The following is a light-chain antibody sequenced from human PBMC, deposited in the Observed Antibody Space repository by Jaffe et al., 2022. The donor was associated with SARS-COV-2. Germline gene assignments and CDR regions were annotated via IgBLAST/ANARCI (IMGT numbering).Light chain of an antibody. CDR1: QSISDW. CDR3: QQYKTSSRT. V-gene: IGKV1-5*03. CDR2: KAS. Sequence: DIQMTQSPSTLSASVGDRVTITCRASQSISDWLAWYQQRPGKAPKLLIYKASSLESGVPSRFSGSGSGTEFTLTVSCLQPDDFATYYCQQYKTSSRTFGQGTKVEIK. J-gene: IGKJ1*01.